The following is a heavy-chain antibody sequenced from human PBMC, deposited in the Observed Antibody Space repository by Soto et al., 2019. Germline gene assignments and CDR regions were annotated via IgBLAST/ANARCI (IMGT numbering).Heavy chain of an antibody. CDR2: IYYSGST. J-gene: IGHJ4*02. D-gene: IGHD5-18*01. CDR3: ARDGYNYGPLDY. Sequence: SETLSLTCTVSGGSISTYYWSWIRQPPGKGLEWIGYIYYSGSTNYNPSLKSRVTISVDTSKNQFSLKLSSVTAADTAVYYCARDGYNYGPLDYWGQGTLVTVSS. V-gene: IGHV4-59*01. CDR1: GGSISTYY.